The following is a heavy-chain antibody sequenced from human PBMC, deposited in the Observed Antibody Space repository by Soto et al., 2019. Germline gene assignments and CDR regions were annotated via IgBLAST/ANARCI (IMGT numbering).Heavy chain of an antibody. Sequence: GASVKVSCKASGGTFSSYAISWVRQAPGQGLEWMGGIIPIFGTANYAQKFQGRVTITADESTSTAYMELSSLRSEDTAVYYCARNRYYYDSSGSDYYYYGMDVWGQGTTVTVSS. CDR3: ARNRYYYDSSGSDYYYYGMDV. CDR2: IIPIFGTA. D-gene: IGHD3-22*01. V-gene: IGHV1-69*13. J-gene: IGHJ6*02. CDR1: GGTFSSYA.